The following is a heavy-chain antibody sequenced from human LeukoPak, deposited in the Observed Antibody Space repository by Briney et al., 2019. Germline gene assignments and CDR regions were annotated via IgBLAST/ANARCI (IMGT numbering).Heavy chain of an antibody. D-gene: IGHD2-15*01. V-gene: IGHV4-30-2*01. Sequence: SETLSLTCAVSGASISSGGNSWSWIRQPPGKGLEWIGYIYHSGSTYYNPSLKSRVTISIDKSKNQFSLNLSSVTAADTAVYYCARDRGGRTYYFDYWGRGTLVTVSS. CDR1: GASISSGGNS. CDR3: ARDRGGRTYYFDY. CDR2: IYHSGST. J-gene: IGHJ4*02.